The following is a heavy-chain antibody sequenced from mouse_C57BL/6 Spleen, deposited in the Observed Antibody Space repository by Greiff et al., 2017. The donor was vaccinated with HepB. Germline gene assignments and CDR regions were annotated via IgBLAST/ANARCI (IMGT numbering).Heavy chain of an antibody. V-gene: IGHV1-50*01. CDR3: ASNYYGSRRRFDY. CDR1: GYTFTSYW. Sequence: QVQLQQPGAELVKPGASVKLSCKASGYTFTSYWMQWVKQRPGQGLEWIGEIDPSDSYTNYNQKFKGKATLTVDTSSSTAYMQLSSLTSEDSAVYYCASNYYGSRRRFDYWGQGTTLTVSS. J-gene: IGHJ2*01. D-gene: IGHD1-1*01. CDR2: IDPSDSYT.